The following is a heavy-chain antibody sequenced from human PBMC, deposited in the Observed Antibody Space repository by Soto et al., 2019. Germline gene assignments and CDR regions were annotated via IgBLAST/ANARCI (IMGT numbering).Heavy chain of an antibody. D-gene: IGHD3-9*01. J-gene: IGHJ4*02. CDR2: ISWNSGSI. CDR3: TSGRGYNILTGYYTYFDY. V-gene: IGHV3-9*01. CDR1: GFTFDDYA. Sequence: EVQLVESGGGLVQPGRSLRLSCAVSGFTFDDYAMHWVRQAPGKGLEWVSGISWNSGSIGYADTVRGRFTISRDNAKNYLYLQMNSLRAEDTALYYCTSGRGYNILTGYYTYFDYWGQGTLVTVSS.